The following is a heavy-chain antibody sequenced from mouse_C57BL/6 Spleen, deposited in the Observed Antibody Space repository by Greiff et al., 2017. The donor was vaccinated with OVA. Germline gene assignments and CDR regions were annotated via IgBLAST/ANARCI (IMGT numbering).Heavy chain of an antibody. Sequence: EVKLMESGGGLVQPKGSLKLSCAASGFSFNTYAMNWVRQAPGKGLEWVARIRSKSNNYATYYADSVKDRFTISRDDSESMLYLQMNNLKTEDTAMYYCVRHRQLNYAMDYWGQGTSVTVSS. CDR1: GFSFNTYA. D-gene: IGHD3-2*02. CDR2: IRSKSNNYAT. V-gene: IGHV10-1*01. J-gene: IGHJ4*01. CDR3: VRHRQLNYAMDY.